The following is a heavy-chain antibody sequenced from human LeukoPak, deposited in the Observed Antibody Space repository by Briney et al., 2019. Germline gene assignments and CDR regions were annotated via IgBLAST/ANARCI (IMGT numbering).Heavy chain of an antibody. Sequence: ASVKVSCKASGYTFTGYYMHLVRQAPGQGLEWMGWINPNSGGTNYAQKFQGRVTMTRDTSISTAYMELSRLRSDDTAVYYCARGWSGSYYSHYYYYMDVWGKGTTVTVSS. V-gene: IGHV1-2*02. J-gene: IGHJ6*03. CDR2: INPNSGGT. CDR1: GYTFTGYY. D-gene: IGHD1-26*01. CDR3: ARGWSGSYYSHYYYYMDV.